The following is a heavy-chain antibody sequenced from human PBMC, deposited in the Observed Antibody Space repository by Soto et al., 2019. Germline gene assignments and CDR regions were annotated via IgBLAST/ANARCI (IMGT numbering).Heavy chain of an antibody. CDR1: GGSISSGGYY. CDR3: ASSGLGVAVGAFDI. CDR2: IYYSGST. J-gene: IGHJ3*02. Sequence: QVQLQESDPGLVKPSQTLSLTCTVSGGSISSGGYYWSWIRQHPGKGLEWIGYIYYSGSTYYNPSLKSRVTISVDTSKNQFTLKLSSVTAADTAVYYCASSGLGVAVGAFDIWGQGTMVTVSS. D-gene: IGHD2-15*01. V-gene: IGHV4-31*03.